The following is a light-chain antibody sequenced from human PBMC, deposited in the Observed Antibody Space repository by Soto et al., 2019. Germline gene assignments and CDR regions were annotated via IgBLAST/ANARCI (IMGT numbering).Light chain of an antibody. V-gene: IGKV3-11*01. CDR1: QSVSSY. CDR2: DAS. CDR3: QQRSNWPWT. J-gene: IGKJ1*01. Sequence: EIVLTQSPATLSLYPGERATLSCRASQSVSSYLAWYQQKPGQAPRLLIYDASNRATGIPARFSGSGSGTDFTLTICSLEPEDFAVYYCQQRSNWPWTFGQGTKVEIK.